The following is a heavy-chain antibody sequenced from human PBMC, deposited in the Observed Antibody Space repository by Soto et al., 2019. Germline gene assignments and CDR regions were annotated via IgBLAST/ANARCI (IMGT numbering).Heavy chain of an antibody. D-gene: IGHD2-2*01. CDR1: GFTFSSYG. V-gene: IGHV3-30*18. CDR3: AKVRGPYCISTSCQGWFDP. J-gene: IGHJ5*02. Sequence: QVPLVESGGGVVQPGRSLRLSCAASGFTFSSYGMHWVRQAPGKGLEWVAVISYDGSNKYYADSVKGRFTISRDNSKNTLYLQMNSLRAEDTAVYYCAKVRGPYCISTSCQGWFDPWGQGTLVTVSS. CDR2: ISYDGSNK.